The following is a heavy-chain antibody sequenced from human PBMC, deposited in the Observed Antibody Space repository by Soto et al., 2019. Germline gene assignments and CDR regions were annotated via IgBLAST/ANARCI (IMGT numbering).Heavy chain of an antibody. CDR2: IYSIGRT. D-gene: IGHD2-15*01. J-gene: IGHJ3*01. CDR3: ARAPPPAWELLPGAFDA. Sequence: SPRLSCAASGFPISNHYLNWVRQAPGKGLEWVAVIYSIGRTYYADSVMCRVTISRDNSKNTLFLQMNSLTPEDTAVYYCARAPPPAWELLPGAFDAWGLGTMVTVSS. CDR1: GFPISNHY. V-gene: IGHV3-53*01.